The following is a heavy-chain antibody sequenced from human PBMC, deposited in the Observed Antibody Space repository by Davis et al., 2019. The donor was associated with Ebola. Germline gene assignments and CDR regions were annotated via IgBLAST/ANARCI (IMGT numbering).Heavy chain of an antibody. CDR2: IYSGDSDT. V-gene: IGHV5-51*01. D-gene: IGHD2/OR15-2a*01. Sequence: GESLKISCKGSGYSFTTYWIAWVRQMPGKGLEWMGIIYSGDSDTRYRPSFEGQVTISVDRSSSTAYLQWSSLKASDSAMYYCARQEALYGSIDNWGQGTLVTVSS. J-gene: IGHJ4*02. CDR1: GYSFTTYW. CDR3: ARQEALYGSIDN.